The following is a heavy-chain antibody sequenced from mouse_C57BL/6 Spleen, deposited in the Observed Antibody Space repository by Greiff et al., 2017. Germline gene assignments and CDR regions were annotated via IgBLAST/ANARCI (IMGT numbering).Heavy chain of an antibody. Sequence: VLLQQPVAELVKPGASVKLSCKASGYTFTSSCMHWVKQRPGRGLEWIGRIDPNSGGTKYNTKFKSKATLTVDTPSSTAYMQLSSLTSEESAVYYCARGEGYAPDYWDQGTTLTVSS. D-gene: IGHD3-2*02. CDR1: GYTFTSSC. CDR2: IDPNSGGT. V-gene: IGHV1-72*01. CDR3: ARGEGYAPDY. J-gene: IGHJ2*01.